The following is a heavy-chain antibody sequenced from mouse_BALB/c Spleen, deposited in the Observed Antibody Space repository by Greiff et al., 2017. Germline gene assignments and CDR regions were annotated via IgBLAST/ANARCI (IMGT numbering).Heavy chain of an antibody. Sequence: EVQLMESGGGLVKPGGSLKLSCAASGFAFSSYDMSWVRPTPEKRLEWVAYISSGGGSTYYPDTMKGRFTISRDNAKNPLYLQMSSLKSEDTAMYYCARQREVGYYFDYGGQGTTLTVSS. CDR2: ISSGGGST. J-gene: IGHJ2*01. V-gene: IGHV5-12-1*01. CDR1: GFAFSSYD. D-gene: IGHD1-1*01. CDR3: ARQREVGYYFDY.